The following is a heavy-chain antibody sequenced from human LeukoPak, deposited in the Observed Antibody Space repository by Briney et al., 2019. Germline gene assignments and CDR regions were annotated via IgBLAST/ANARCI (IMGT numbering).Heavy chain of an antibody. J-gene: IGHJ4*02. CDR2: INHSGST. Sequence: SETLSLTCAVYGGSFSGYYWSWIRQPPGKGLEWIGEINHSGSTNYNPSLKSRVTISVDASKNQFSLKLSSVTAADTAVYYCAGQMTTVTYYFDYWGQGTLVTVSS. D-gene: IGHD4-11*01. CDR3: AGQMTTVTYYFDY. CDR1: GGSFSGYY. V-gene: IGHV4-34*01.